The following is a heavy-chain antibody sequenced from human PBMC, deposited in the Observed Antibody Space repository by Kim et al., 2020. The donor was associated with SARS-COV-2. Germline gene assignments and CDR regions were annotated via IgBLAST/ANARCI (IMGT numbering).Heavy chain of an antibody. CDR2: ISSSSSYI. V-gene: IGHV3-21*01. Sequence: GGSLRLSCAASGFTFSSYSMNWVRQAPGKGLEWVSSISSSSSYIYYADSVKGRFTISRDNAKNSLYLQMNSLRAEDTAVYYCARDRSLSRVDYWGQGTLVTVSS. D-gene: IGHD6-13*01. CDR1: GFTFSSYS. J-gene: IGHJ4*02. CDR3: ARDRSLSRVDY.